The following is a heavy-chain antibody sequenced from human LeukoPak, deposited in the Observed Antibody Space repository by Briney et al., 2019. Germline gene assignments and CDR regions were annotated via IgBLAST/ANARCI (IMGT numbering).Heavy chain of an antibody. Sequence: PGGSLRLSCAGSGFTFSTYGMSWVRQAPNKGLEWLSTISGSGDSTYYADSVKGRFTISRDNSKNTLYLQMNSLRVEDTAVYYCAKVIREVDMSHDYWGQGALVTVSS. CDR2: ISGSGDST. D-gene: IGHD5-24*01. CDR1: GFTFSTYG. CDR3: AKVIREVDMSHDY. J-gene: IGHJ4*02. V-gene: IGHV3-23*01.